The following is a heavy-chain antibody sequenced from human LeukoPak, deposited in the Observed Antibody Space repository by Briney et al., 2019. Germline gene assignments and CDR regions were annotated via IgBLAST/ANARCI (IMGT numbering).Heavy chain of an antibody. CDR2: IYYSGST. CDR3: ARDIAAAGHHFDY. J-gene: IGHJ4*02. V-gene: IGHV4-61*08. D-gene: IGHD6-13*01. Sequence: SETLSLTCTVSGGSISSGDYYWSWIRQPPGKGLEWIGYIYYSGSTNYNPSLKSRVTISVDTSKNQFSLKLSSVTAADTAVYYCARDIAAAGHHFDYWGQGTLVTVSS. CDR1: GGSISSGDYY.